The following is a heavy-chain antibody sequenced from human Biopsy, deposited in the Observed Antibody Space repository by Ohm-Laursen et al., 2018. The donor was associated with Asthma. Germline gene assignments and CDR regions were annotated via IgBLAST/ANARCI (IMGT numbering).Heavy chain of an antibody. CDR3: ARTYYDFLTGQVNDAFAM. D-gene: IGHD3-9*01. CDR2: LIPVLGTP. J-gene: IGHJ3*02. V-gene: IGHV1-69*13. Sequence: ASVKVSCKASGDSFSNYAISWVRQAPGQGLEWMGGLIPVLGTPDHAQMFKGRVTITADESTSTAYMELSSLGSEDTAVYYCARTYYDFLTGQVNDAFAMWGQGTMVTVSS. CDR1: GDSFSNYA.